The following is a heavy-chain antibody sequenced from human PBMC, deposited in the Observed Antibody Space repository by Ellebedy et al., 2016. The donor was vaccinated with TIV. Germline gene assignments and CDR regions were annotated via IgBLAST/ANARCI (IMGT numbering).Heavy chain of an antibody. D-gene: IGHD5-18*01. CDR3: AREWNGYSHGYLDY. J-gene: IGHJ4*02. V-gene: IGHV4-31*03. CDR2: IYYTGST. CDR1: GGSINNGGYY. Sequence: MPSETLSLTCSVSGGSINNGGYYWTWIRQHPGKGLEYIGYIYYTGSTYYNPSLRSRVSMSLDTSKNHFSLNLTSVTAADTAVYYCAREWNGYSHGYLDYWGQGSPVTVSS.